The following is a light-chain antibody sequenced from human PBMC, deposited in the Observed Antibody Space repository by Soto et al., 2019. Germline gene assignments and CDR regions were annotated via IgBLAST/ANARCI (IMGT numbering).Light chain of an antibody. CDR3: QQYSNWPLT. J-gene: IGKJ4*01. Sequence: ETTLTQSPATLSASPGERVTLSCRATQSVTYNLAWYQQKPGQAPRLLIYGASTRPTGIPARFSGRGSGTEFTLTISSLQSEDFAVYYCQQYSNWPLTFGGGTKVDI. CDR2: GAS. CDR1: QSVTYN. V-gene: IGKV3-15*01.